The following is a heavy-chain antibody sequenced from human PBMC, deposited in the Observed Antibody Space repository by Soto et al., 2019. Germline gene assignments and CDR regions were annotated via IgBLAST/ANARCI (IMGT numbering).Heavy chain of an antibody. V-gene: IGHV3-30*18. CDR2: ISYDGSNK. Sequence: QVQLVESGGGVVQPGRSLRLSCAASGFTLRSYGMHWVRQAPGKGLEWVAVISYDGSNKYYADSVKGRFTISRDNSKNTLYLQMNSLRAEDTAVYYCAKVAHSSSWYWFDPWGQGTLVTVSS. J-gene: IGHJ5*02. D-gene: IGHD6-13*01. CDR3: AKVAHSSSWYWFDP. CDR1: GFTLRSYG.